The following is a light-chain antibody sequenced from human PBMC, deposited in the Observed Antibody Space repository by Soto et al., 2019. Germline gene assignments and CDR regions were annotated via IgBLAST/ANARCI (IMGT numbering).Light chain of an antibody. CDR2: GAS. CDR3: QQYNNWPRT. J-gene: IGKJ1*01. V-gene: IGKV3-15*01. Sequence: IGMTQSAATLSVSPGERATLSCRASQSVSSNLAWYQQKPGQAPRLLIYGASTRATGIPARFSGSGSGTEFTLTISSLQSEDFAVYYCQQYNNWPRTCGQGTKG. CDR1: QSVSSN.